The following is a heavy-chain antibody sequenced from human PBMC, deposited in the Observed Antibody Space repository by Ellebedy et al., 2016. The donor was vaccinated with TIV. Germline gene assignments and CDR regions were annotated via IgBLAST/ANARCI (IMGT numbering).Heavy chain of an antibody. CDR3: ARVWFGEGSENWFDP. Sequence: GSLRLSCAASGFTFSDYYMSWIRQPPGKGLEWIGSIYYSGSTYYNPSLKSRVTISVDTSKNQFSLKLSSVTAADTAVYYCARVWFGEGSENWFDPWGQGTLVTVSS. D-gene: IGHD3-10*01. J-gene: IGHJ5*02. CDR1: GFTFSDYY. V-gene: IGHV4-38-2*01. CDR2: IYYSGST.